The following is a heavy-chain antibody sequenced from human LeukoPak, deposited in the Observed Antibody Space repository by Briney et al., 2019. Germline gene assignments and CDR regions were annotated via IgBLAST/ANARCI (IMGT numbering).Heavy chain of an antibody. J-gene: IGHJ5*02. CDR3: AKDPSSGWSPDYNWFDP. CDR2: ICGSGGST. CDR1: RFTFSSYA. Sequence: GGSLRLSCAASRFTFSSYAMSWVRQAPGKGLEWVSAICGSGGSTYYADPVKGRFTISRDNSKNTLYLQMNSLRAEDTAVYYCAKDPSSGWSPDYNWFDPWGQGTPVTVSS. V-gene: IGHV3-23*01. D-gene: IGHD6-19*01.